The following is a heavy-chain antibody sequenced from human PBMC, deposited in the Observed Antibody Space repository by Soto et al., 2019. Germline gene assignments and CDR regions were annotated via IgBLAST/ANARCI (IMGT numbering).Heavy chain of an antibody. J-gene: IGHJ3*01. V-gene: IGHV4-39*01. Sequence: QLQLQESGPGLVKPSETLSLTCSVSGGYISSTTYYWGWIRQPPGKGLEWIGNIYYNGNTYYNPSLTSRVSMSVDTSKNQFSLRLSSVTAADTAVYFCARPYGTGWHGAFDVWGRGTMVTVSS. D-gene: IGHD6-19*01. CDR1: GGYISSTTYY. CDR2: IYYNGNT. CDR3: ARPYGTGWHGAFDV.